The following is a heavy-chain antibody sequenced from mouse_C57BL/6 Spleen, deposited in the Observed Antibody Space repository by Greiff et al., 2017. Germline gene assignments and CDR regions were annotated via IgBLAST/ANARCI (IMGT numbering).Heavy chain of an antibody. Sequence: QVQLQQPGAELVRPGSSVKLSCKASGYTFTSYWMDWVKQRPGQGLEWIGYIYPSDSETHYNQKFKDKATLTVDKSSSTAYMQLSSLTSEDSAVYYCARHDSLGKFEDWGPGTAVTVSS. CDR3: ARHDSLGKFED. CDR1: GYTFTSYW. J-gene: IGHJ1*01. V-gene: IGHV1-61*01. D-gene: IGHD3-3*01. CDR2: IYPSDSET.